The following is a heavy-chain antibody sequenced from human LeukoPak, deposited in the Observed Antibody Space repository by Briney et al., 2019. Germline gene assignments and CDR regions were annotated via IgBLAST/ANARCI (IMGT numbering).Heavy chain of an antibody. J-gene: IGHJ4*02. CDR1: GFAFSTYA. CDR2: ISGSGDTT. V-gene: IGHV3-23*01. CDR3: ANDRPLSFASSGSLIDY. D-gene: IGHD6-19*01. Sequence: QSGGSLRLSCAASGFAFSTYAMSWVRQAPGKGLEWVSVISGSGDTTYYADSVKGRFTISRDNSKNTLYLQMNSLRAEDTAVYYCANDRPLSFASSGSLIDYWGQGTLVTVSS.